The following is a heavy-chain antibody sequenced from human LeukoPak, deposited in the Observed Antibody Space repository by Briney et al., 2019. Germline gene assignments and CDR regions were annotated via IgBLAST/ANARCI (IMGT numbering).Heavy chain of an antibody. V-gene: IGHV3-74*01. CDR2: INSDGTDT. Sequence: GGSLRLSCATSGSTLSSFWMHWVRQPPGKGLVWVSRINSDGTDTNYADSGKGRFTISRDNYKDTVYLQMNSLTAEDTAVYYCARGAWGTSVHFDKWGQGALVTVSS. J-gene: IGHJ4*02. D-gene: IGHD3-16*01. CDR3: ARGAWGTSVHFDK. CDR1: GSTLSSFW.